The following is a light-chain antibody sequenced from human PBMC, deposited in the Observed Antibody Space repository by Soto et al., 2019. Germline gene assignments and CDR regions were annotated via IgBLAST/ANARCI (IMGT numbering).Light chain of an antibody. J-gene: IGKJ1*01. CDR1: QGIRHD. CDR3: LQNNSYPVT. CDR2: SAS. V-gene: IGKV1-17*01. Sequence: DIQMTQSPSSLSASVGDRVTSACRASQGIRHDLGWYQQKPGKAPKRPIYSASSLQSGVPSRFSGSGSGTEFTLTISSLQPEDLATYYCLQNNSYPVTFGEGTKVDIK.